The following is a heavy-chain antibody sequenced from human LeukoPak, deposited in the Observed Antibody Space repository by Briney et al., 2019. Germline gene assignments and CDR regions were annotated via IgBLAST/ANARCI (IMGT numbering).Heavy chain of an antibody. CDR1: GFTFSSYA. CDR3: AKIPGGSYDFWSGYSARGFDP. Sequence: GGSLRLSCAASGFTFSSYAMSWVRQAPGKGLEWVSAISGSGGSTYYADSGKGRVTISIDTYKKTLYLQMNSLRAEDTAVYYCAKIPGGSYDFWSGYSARGFDPWGQGTLVTVSS. J-gene: IGHJ5*02. D-gene: IGHD3-3*01. V-gene: IGHV3-23*01. CDR2: ISGSGGST.